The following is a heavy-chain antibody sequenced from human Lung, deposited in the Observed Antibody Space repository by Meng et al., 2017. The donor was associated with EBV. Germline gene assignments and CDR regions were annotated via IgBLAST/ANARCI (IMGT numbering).Heavy chain of an antibody. J-gene: IGHJ5*02. CDR3: ARPFPSWQSPRLDPFGA. CDR1: VRAICSFYC. CDR2: VHYTGST. V-gene: IGHV4-39*01. Sequence: GAGWVKPLGTRSLSCTVPVRAICSFYCWGWIRQPPGRGLGWIGSVHYTGSTYYSPSLKSRVSVSVATAKTQFSLSLTSVTAADTAVYYCARPFPSWQSPRLDPFGAWGQGTLVTVSS. D-gene: IGHD6-19*01.